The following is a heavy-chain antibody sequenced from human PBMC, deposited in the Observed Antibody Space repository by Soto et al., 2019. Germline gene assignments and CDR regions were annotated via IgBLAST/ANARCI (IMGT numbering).Heavy chain of an antibody. J-gene: IGHJ4*02. CDR1: GGSFSGSY. V-gene: IGHV4-34*01. D-gene: IGHD3-9*01. CDR3: ARGDSEYYDILTGYPTIDY. Sequence: SETLSLTCAVYGGSFSGSYWSWIRQPPGTGLEWIGEINHSGSTNYNPSLKSRVTISVDTSKNQFSLKLSSVTAADTAVYYCARGDSEYYDILTGYPTIDYWGQGTLVTVS. CDR2: INHSGST.